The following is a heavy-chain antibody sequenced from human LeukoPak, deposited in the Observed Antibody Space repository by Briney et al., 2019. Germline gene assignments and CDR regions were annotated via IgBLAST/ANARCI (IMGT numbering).Heavy chain of an antibody. CDR1: GGSINNYY. V-gene: IGHV4-34*01. J-gene: IGHJ4*02. D-gene: IGHD3-22*01. CDR3: ARGISMRGFRPFDY. CDR2: INHSGST. Sequence: SETLSLTCTVSGGSINNYYWSWIRQPAGKGLEWIGEINHSGSTNYNPSLKSRVTISVDTSKNQFSLKLSSVTAADTAVYYCARGISMRGFRPFDYWGQGTLVTVSS.